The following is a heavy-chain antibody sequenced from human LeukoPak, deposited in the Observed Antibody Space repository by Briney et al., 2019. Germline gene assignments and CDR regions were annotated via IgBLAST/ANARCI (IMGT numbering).Heavy chain of an antibody. CDR2: INPSGGST. D-gene: IGHD5-12*01. CDR1: GYTFTSYY. Sequence: ASVKVSCKASGYTFTSYYMHWVRQAPGQGPEWMGIINPSGGSTSYAQKFQGRVTMTRDTSTSTVYMELSSLRSEDTAVYYCARDWRLRSRGEGYYYYMDVWGKGTTVTVSS. V-gene: IGHV1-46*01. CDR3: ARDWRLRSRGEGYYYYMDV. J-gene: IGHJ6*03.